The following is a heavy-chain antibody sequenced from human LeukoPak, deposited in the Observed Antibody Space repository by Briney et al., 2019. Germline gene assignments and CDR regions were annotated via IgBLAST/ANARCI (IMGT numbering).Heavy chain of an antibody. CDR1: GGSISSYY. CDR2: IDTSESP. V-gene: IGHV4-4*09. CDR3: ARLQLGPPYYYYYMDV. Sequence: PSETLSLICTVSGGSISSYYWIWILQPPGKGLQESGYIDTSESPNYTPSLKSRVTISVDTSKNQFSLKLSSVTAADTAVYYCARLQLGPPYYYYYMDVWGKGTTVTVSS. J-gene: IGHJ6*03. D-gene: IGHD6-6*01.